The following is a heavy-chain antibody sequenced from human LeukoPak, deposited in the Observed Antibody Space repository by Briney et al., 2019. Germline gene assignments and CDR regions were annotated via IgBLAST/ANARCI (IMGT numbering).Heavy chain of an antibody. Sequence: SVKVSCKASGGTCSSYAISWVRQAPGQGLEWMGGIIPIFGTANYAQKFQGRVTITADKSTSTAYMELSSLRSEDTAVYYCAREVYGSGSYYLDYWGQGTLVTVSS. CDR1: GGTCSSYA. D-gene: IGHD3-10*01. J-gene: IGHJ4*02. CDR3: AREVYGSGSYYLDY. CDR2: IIPIFGTA. V-gene: IGHV1-69*06.